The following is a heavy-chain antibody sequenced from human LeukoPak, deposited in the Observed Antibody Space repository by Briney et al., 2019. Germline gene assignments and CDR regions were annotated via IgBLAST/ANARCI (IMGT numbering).Heavy chain of an antibody. J-gene: IGHJ4*02. CDR3: ARKKGYGVFDY. V-gene: IGHV4-31*03. CDR2: IYHSGST. CDR1: GGSISSSSYY. D-gene: IGHD5-12*01. Sequence: PSETLSLTCTVSGGSISSSSYYWGWIRQHPGKGLEWIGYIYHSGSTYYNPSLKSRITISVDTPQNQFSLELRSVTAADTAVYYCARKKGYGVFDYWGQGTLVTVSS.